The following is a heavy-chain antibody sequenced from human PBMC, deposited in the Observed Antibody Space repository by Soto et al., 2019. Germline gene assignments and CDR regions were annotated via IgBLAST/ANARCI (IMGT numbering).Heavy chain of an antibody. J-gene: IGHJ6*02. CDR3: ARGVGPAAPFIEGPGRPYGMDV. D-gene: IGHD2-2*01. V-gene: IGHV1-3*01. CDR2: INAGNGNT. CDR1: GYTFTSYA. Sequence: ASVKVSCKASGYTFTSYAIYWVRQAPGQRLEWMGWINAGNGNTKYSQKFQGRVTITRDTSASTAYMELSSLRSEDTAVYYCARGVGPAAPFIEGPGRPYGMDVWGQGTTVTVSS.